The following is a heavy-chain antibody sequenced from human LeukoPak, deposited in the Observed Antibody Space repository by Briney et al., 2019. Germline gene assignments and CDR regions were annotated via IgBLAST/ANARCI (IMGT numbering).Heavy chain of an antibody. V-gene: IGHV4-30-2*01. CDR2: IFHSGST. D-gene: IGHD2-15*01. Sequence: SETQSLTCAVSGGSISSGTYSWNWIRQPPGKGLEWVGYIFHSGSTNYNPSLKSRVTMSVDTSKNQFSLKLSSVTAADTAVYYCARESRIGFDPWGQGTLVTVSS. CDR3: ARESRIGFDP. J-gene: IGHJ5*02. CDR1: GGSISSGTYS.